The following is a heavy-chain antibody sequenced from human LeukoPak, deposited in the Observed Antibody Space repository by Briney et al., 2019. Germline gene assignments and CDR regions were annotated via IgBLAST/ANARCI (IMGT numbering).Heavy chain of an antibody. D-gene: IGHD2-15*01. J-gene: IGHJ4*02. V-gene: IGHV1-46*01. Sequence: ASVKVSCKASGYTFTSYYMHWVRQAPGQGLEWMGIINPSGGGTSYAQKFQGRVTMTRDTSTSTVYMELSSLRSEDTAVYYCARGARLYCSGGSCYSGYWGQGTLVTVSS. CDR2: INPSGGGT. CDR3: ARGARLYCSGGSCYSGY. CDR1: GYTFTSYY.